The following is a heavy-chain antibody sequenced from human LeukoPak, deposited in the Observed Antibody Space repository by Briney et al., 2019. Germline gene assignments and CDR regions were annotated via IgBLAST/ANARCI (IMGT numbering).Heavy chain of an antibody. CDR2: IYYGGST. CDR1: DASINSAYY. D-gene: IGHD2-21*02. J-gene: IGHJ4*02. V-gene: IGHV4-39*01. Sequence: PSETLSLTCTVSDASINSAYYWGWIRQPPGKGLEWIASIYYGGSTYFNPSLESRVTISVDTSKNQFSLRLSAVTAADTAVYYCARQVDCGGDCTDYWGQGTLVTVSS. CDR3: ARQVDCGGDCTDY.